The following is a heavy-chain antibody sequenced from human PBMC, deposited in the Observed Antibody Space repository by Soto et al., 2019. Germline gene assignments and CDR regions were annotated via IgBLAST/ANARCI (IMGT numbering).Heavy chain of an antibody. CDR1: GGSFSGYY. CDR3: ARYGGDHDRHLDY. V-gene: IGHV4-34*01. Sequence: SETLSLTCAVYGGSFSGYYWSWIRQPPGKGLEWIGEINHSGSTNYNPSLKSRVTISVDTSKNQFSLKLSSVTAADTAVYYCARYGGDHDRHLDYWGQGTLVTVSS. D-gene: IGHD2-21*02. J-gene: IGHJ4*02. CDR2: INHSGST.